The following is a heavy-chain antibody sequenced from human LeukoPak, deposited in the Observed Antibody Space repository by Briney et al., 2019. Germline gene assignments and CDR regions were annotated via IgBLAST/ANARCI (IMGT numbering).Heavy chain of an antibody. V-gene: IGHV3-49*04. CDR1: GFIFSTYA. CDR3: TRTQYSSSWYSGYYYYGMDV. J-gene: IGHJ6*02. Sequence: GGSLRLSCATSGFIFSTYALSWVRQAPGKGLEWVGFIRSKAYGGTTESPASVKGTFTISRDDSKSIAYLQMNRLKTEDTAVYYCTRTQYSSSWYSGYYYYGMDVWGQGTTVTVSS. CDR2: IRSKAYGGTT. D-gene: IGHD6-13*01.